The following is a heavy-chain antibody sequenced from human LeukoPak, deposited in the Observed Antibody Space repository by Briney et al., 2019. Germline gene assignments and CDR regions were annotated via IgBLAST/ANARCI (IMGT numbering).Heavy chain of an antibody. J-gene: IGHJ4*02. CDR1: GFTFSNAW. D-gene: IGHD1-26*01. CDR3: TTEPVLVGATRVADY. V-gene: IGHV3-15*01. Sequence: GGSLRPSCAASGFTFSNAWMGWVRQAPGKGLEWVGRIKSKTDGGTTDYAAPVKGRFTISRDDSKNTLYLQMNSLKTEDTAVYYCTTEPVLVGATRVADYWGQGTLVTVSS. CDR2: IKSKTDGGTT.